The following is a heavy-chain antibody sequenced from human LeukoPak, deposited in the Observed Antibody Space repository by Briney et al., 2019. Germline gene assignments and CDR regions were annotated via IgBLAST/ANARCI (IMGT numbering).Heavy chain of an antibody. D-gene: IGHD3/OR15-3a*01. CDR3: TRDGDDFIALIGTPGYFDY. CDR2: MYHSGST. V-gene: IGHV4-4*02. Sequence: SGTLPLTCGVSGGSISSNNWWSWVRQPPGKGLEWIGEMYHSGSTNYNPSLKSRVTISVDKSKNQFSLTLTSVTAADTAIYYCTRDGDDFIALIGTPGYFDYWGQGTLVTVSS. CDR1: GGSISSNNW. J-gene: IGHJ4*02.